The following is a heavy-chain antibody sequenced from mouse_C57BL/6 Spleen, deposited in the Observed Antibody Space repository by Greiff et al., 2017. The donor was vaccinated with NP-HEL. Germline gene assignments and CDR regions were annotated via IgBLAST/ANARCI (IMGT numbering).Heavy chain of an antibody. CDR2: INPGSGGT. CDR1: GYAFTNYL. Sequence: VQLQQSGAELVRPGTSVKVSCKASGYAFTNYLIEWVKQRPGQGLEWIGVINPGSGGTNYNEKFKGKATLTADKSSSTAYMPLSSLTSEDSAVYFCARSNSNYLYYAMDYWGQGTSVTVSS. V-gene: IGHV1-54*01. CDR3: ARSNSNYLYYAMDY. J-gene: IGHJ4*01. D-gene: IGHD2-5*01.